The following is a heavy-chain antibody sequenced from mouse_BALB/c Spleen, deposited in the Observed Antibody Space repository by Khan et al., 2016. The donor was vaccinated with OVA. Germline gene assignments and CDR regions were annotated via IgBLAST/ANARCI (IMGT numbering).Heavy chain of an antibody. Sequence: EVELVESGGDLVKPGGSLKLSCAASGFTFSTYGMSWVRQTPDRRLEWVATVSTGGSYTYYPDSVQGRFTISRDNAKNTLYLQMNSLKSGDTAIFYCTRLAYYYDSEGFAYWGQGTLVTVSA. CDR2: VSTGGSYT. CDR1: GFTFSTYG. D-gene: IGHD1-1*01. J-gene: IGHJ3*01. CDR3: TRLAYYYDSEGFAY. V-gene: IGHV5-6*01.